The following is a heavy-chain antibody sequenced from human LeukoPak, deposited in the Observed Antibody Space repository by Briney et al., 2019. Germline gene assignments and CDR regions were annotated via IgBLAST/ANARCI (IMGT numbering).Heavy chain of an antibody. CDR1: VDSISSYS. CDR3: ARQTRYNYGPAFDF. D-gene: IGHD5-18*01. Sequence: SETLSLTCTVSVDSISSYSWSWLRQPPGKGLEWIGDIYNSGNTNYNPSLKSRVTMSVSTSKNQFSLSLSSVTAADTAVYYCARQTRYNYGPAFDFWGQGALVTVSS. J-gene: IGHJ4*02. V-gene: IGHV4-59*08. CDR2: IYNSGNT.